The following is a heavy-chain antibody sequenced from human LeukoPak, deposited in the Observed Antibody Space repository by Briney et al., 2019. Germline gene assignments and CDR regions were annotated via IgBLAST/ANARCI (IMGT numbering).Heavy chain of an antibody. CDR3: ARGKDWGPY. D-gene: IGHD7-27*01. CDR2: INPNSGGT. Sequence: VASVKVSCKAFGYTFTGYYMHWVRQAPGQGLEWMGWINPNSGGTNYAQKFQGRVTMTRDTSISTAYMELSRLRSDDTAVFYCARGKDWGPYWGQGTLVTVSS. V-gene: IGHV1-2*02. CDR1: GYTFTGYY. J-gene: IGHJ4*02.